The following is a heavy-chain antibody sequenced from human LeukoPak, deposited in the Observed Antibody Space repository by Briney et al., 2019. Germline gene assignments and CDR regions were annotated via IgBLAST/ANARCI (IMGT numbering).Heavy chain of an antibody. CDR2: IYYSGST. J-gene: IGHJ3*02. CDR3: ARGPSDIVVVVAATAIENAFDI. V-gene: IGHV4-59*12. Sequence: SETLSLTCTVSGGSISSYYRSWIRQPPGKGLEWIGYIYYSGSTNYNPSLKSRVTISVDTSKNQFSLKLSSVTAADTAVYYCARGPSDIVVVVAATAIENAFDIWGQGTMVTVSS. D-gene: IGHD2-15*01. CDR1: GGSISSYY.